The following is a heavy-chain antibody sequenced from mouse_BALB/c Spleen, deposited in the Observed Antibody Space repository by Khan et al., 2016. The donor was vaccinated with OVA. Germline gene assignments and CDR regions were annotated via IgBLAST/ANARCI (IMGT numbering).Heavy chain of an antibody. CDR1: GFTFTNYG. Sequence: QIQLVQSGPELKKPGETVKISCKASGFTFTNYGMNWVKQAPGKGLKWMGWINTYTGVPTYADDFKGRFVFSLETSASTAYLQINNLKNEDTASYFGARKNYSYDRYFDVWGARTTVTVSS. J-gene: IGHJ1*01. D-gene: IGHD2-12*01. V-gene: IGHV9-3-1*01. CDR3: ARKNYSYDRYFDV. CDR2: INTYTGVP.